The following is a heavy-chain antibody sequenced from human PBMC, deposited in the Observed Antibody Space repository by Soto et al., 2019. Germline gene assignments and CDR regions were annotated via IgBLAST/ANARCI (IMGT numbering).Heavy chain of an antibody. CDR2: IIPIFGTA. D-gene: IGHD3-10*01. J-gene: IGHJ4*02. Sequence: QVQLVQSGAEVKKPGSSVKVSCKASGGTFSSYAISWVRQAPGQGLEWMGGIIPIFGTANYAQKFQGRVTITADESTSNAYMGLSSLRTEDTAGYFCAGGTATRGCFDYWGQGTLVTVSS. V-gene: IGHV1-69*01. CDR3: AGGTATRGCFDY. CDR1: GGTFSSYA.